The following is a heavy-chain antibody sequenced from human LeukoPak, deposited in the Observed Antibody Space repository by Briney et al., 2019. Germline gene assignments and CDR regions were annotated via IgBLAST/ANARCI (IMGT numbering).Heavy chain of an antibody. Sequence: SETLSLTCAVYGGSFSGYYWGWIRQPPGKGLEWIGSIYYSGSTYYNPSLKSRVTISVDTSKNQFSLKLSSVTAADTAVYYCARHPPVRGVIVKPLYYFDYWGQGTLVTVSS. CDR3: ARHPPVRGVIVKPLYYFDY. CDR2: IYYSGST. D-gene: IGHD3-10*01. J-gene: IGHJ4*02. V-gene: IGHV4-39*01. CDR1: GGSFSGYY.